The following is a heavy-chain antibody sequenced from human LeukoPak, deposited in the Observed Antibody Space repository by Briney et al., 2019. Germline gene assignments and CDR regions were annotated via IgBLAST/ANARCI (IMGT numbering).Heavy chain of an antibody. CDR2: ISYDGSNK. V-gene: IGHV3-30*18. CDR1: GFTFSSYG. D-gene: IGHD3-22*01. CDR3: AKEYYYDSSGYYDY. Sequence: GGPLRLSCAASGFTFSSYGMHWVRQAPGKGLEWVAVISYDGSNKYYADSVKGRFTISRDNSKNTLYLQMNSLRAEDTAVYYCAKEYYYDSSGYYDYWGQGTLVTVSS. J-gene: IGHJ4*02.